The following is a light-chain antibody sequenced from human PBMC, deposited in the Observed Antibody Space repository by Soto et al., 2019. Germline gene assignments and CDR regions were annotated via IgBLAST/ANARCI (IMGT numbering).Light chain of an antibody. CDR2: AAS. J-gene: IGKJ5*01. Sequence: DIQLTQSPSFLSASVGDRVTITCRASQDINTYLAWYQQKPGKAPKLLIFAASTLQNGVPSRFSGSGSGTEFTVTITSLQPEDFATYYCQQRKSSPITFGQGTRLEMK. CDR3: QQRKSSPIT. CDR1: QDINTY. V-gene: IGKV1-9*01.